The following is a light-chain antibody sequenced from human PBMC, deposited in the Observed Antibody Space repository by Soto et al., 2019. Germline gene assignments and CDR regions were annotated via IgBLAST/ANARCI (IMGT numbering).Light chain of an antibody. CDR3: MHAVQTPYT. Sequence: DIVMTQSPLSLPVTPGEPASISCRSSQSLLHINGHNDLEWYLQSPGQSPQLLIDLVSNRASGVPDRFSGSGSGPAFKLKISRVAAEDVGFYYCMHAVQTPYTFGQGTKLEIK. V-gene: IGKV2-28*01. CDR1: QSLLHINGHND. CDR2: LVS. J-gene: IGKJ2*01.